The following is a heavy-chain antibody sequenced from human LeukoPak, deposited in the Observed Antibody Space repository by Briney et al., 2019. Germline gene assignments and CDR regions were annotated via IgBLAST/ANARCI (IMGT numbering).Heavy chain of an antibody. D-gene: IGHD2-2*01. CDR3: ARVVPAAITGGDWFDP. CDR1: GYSFTSYW. V-gene: IGHV5-51*01. J-gene: IGHJ5*02. CDR2: IYPGDSDT. Sequence: GESLKISCKGSGYSFTSYWIGWVRQMPGKGLEWMGIIYPGDSDTRYSPSFQGQVTISADKSISTAYLQWSSLKASDTAMYYCARVVPAAITGGDWFDPWGQGTLVTVSS.